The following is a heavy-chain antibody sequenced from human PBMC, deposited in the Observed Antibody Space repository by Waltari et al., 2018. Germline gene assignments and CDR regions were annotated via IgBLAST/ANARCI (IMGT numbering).Heavy chain of an antibody. Sequence: EVQLVESGGGLVQPGRSLRLSCAASGFTFDDYAMHWVRQAPGKGLEWVSGISWNSGSIGYADSVKGRFTISRDNAKNSLYLQMNSLRAEDMALYYCAKLEVEGAFDIWGQGTMVTVSS. J-gene: IGHJ3*02. D-gene: IGHD1-1*01. CDR2: ISWNSGSI. CDR3: AKLEVEGAFDI. CDR1: GFTFDDYA. V-gene: IGHV3-9*03.